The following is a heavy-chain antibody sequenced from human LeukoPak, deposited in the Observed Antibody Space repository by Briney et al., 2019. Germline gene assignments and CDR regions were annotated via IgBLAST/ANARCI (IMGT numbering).Heavy chain of an antibody. CDR1: GGSVSSGSYY. Sequence: PSETLSLTCTVSGGSVSSGSYYWSWIRQPPGKGLEWIGYIYYSGSTNYNPTLKSRVTISVDTSKNQFSLKLSSVTAADTAVYYCAKYSSGPYYYYGMDVWGQGTTVTVSS. CDR2: IYYSGST. V-gene: IGHV4-61*01. J-gene: IGHJ6*02. CDR3: AKYSSGPYYYYGMDV. D-gene: IGHD6-19*01.